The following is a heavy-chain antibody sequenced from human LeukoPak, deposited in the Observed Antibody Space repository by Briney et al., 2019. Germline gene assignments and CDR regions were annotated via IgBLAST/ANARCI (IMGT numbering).Heavy chain of an antibody. CDR2: IKQDRSEN. V-gene: IGHV3-7*01. CDR3: ARGTPTTRDFDS. Sequence: GGSLRLSCAASGFTFTSYWMSWVRQPPGKGLELVANIKQDRSENYYVDSVNGRFTIPRDNAKNSLYLQMNSLRAEDTAVYYGARGTPTTRDFDSWGQGTLVTVSS. D-gene: IGHD4-11*01. CDR1: GFTFTSYW. J-gene: IGHJ4*02.